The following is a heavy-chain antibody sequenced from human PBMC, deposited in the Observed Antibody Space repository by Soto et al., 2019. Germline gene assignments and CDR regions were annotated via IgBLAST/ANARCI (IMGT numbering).Heavy chain of an antibody. CDR2: ISSNGATT. CDR3: VRRVSGNYDY. D-gene: IGHD1-7*01. CDR1: GFTFSSYD. V-gene: IGHV3-64*01. Sequence: EVQLAESGGGMVQPGGSLRLSCVASGFTFSSYDMHWVRQAPGKGLEYVSSISSNGATTYYGNSVKGIFTISRDNSKNTLYRQMGSLRAEDMAVYYCVRRVSGNYDYWGQGTLVTVSS. J-gene: IGHJ4*02.